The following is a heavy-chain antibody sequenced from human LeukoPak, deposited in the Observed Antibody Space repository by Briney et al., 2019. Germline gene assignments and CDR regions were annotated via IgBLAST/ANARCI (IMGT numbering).Heavy chain of an antibody. Sequence: SETLSLTCAVYGGSFSGDYWSWIRQPPGKGLEWIGEINHSGNTNYNPSLKSRVTISVDTSKNQFSLKLSSVTAADTAVYYCARGYYLSGWGQGTMVTVSS. CDR2: INHSGNT. CDR1: GGSFSGDY. D-gene: IGHD3-10*01. J-gene: IGHJ3*01. CDR3: ARGYYLSG. V-gene: IGHV4-34*01.